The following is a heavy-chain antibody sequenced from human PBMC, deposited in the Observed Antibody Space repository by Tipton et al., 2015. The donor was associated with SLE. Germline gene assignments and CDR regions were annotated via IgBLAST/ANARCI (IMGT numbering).Heavy chain of an antibody. V-gene: IGHV1-8*03. CDR1: GYTFTGYD. Sequence: QLVQSGAEVKKPGASVKVSCKASGYTFTGYDINWVRQATGQGLEWMGWMNPNSGNTGYAQKFQGRVTITRNTSISTAYMELSSLRSEDTAVYYCAREGYCSSTSCEGTDAFDIWGQGTMVTVSS. CDR2: MNPNSGNT. D-gene: IGHD2-2*01. CDR3: AREGYCSSTSCEGTDAFDI. J-gene: IGHJ3*02.